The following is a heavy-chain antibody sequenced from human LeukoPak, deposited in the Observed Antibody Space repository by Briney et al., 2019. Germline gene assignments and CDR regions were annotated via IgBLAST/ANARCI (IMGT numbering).Heavy chain of an antibody. Sequence: GGSLRLSCAASGFTVSSYAMHWVRHPIGKGLEWVSALGIAGDTFYPGSVKGRFTISRENARNSLYLQMNSLRAEDTAMYYCARQMQSHGNFDSWGQGTLVTVSS. CDR1: GFTVSSYA. CDR2: LGIAGDT. J-gene: IGHJ4*02. CDR3: ARQMQSHGNFDS. D-gene: IGHD1-26*01. V-gene: IGHV3-13*01.